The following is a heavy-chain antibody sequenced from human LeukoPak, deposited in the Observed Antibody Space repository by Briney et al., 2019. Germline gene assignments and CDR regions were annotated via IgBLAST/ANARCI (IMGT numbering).Heavy chain of an antibody. CDR1: GFTFSSYA. CDR3: ARDLKRGERRMDY. Sequence: GRSLRLSCAASGFTFSSYAMHWVRQAPGKGLEWVAVISYDGSNKYYADSVKGRFTISRDNSKDTLYLQMNSLRAEDTAVYYCARDLKRGERRMDYWGQGTLVTVSS. J-gene: IGHJ4*02. CDR2: ISYDGSNK. D-gene: IGHD1-1*01. V-gene: IGHV3-30*04.